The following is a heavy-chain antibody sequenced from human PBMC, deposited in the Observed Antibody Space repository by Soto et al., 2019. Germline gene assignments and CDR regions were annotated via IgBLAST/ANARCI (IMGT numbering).Heavy chain of an antibody. CDR3: AKVSSSWYSGFFDL. V-gene: IGHV3-23*01. D-gene: IGHD6-13*01. CDR2: LSDSGSST. CDR1: GFTFNSHA. J-gene: IGHJ4*02. Sequence: PGGSLRLSCTASGFTFNSHAMTWVRQAPWKGLEWVSGLSDSGSSTYYADSVKGRFTISRDNFMNTVYLQMNTLRVEDTAVYYCAKVSSSWYSGFFDLWGQGTRVTVSS.